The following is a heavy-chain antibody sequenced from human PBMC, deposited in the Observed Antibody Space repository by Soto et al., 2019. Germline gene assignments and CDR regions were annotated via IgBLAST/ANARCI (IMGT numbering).Heavy chain of an antibody. CDR3: AREDCSGGSCYPFDY. Sequence: QVQLVQSGAEVKKPGSSVKVSCKASGGPFSSYTISWVRQAPGQGLEWMGRIIPILGIANYAQKFQGRVTITADKSTSTAYMELSSLRSEDTAVYYCAREDCSGGSCYPFDYWGQGTLVTVSS. J-gene: IGHJ4*02. D-gene: IGHD2-15*01. CDR1: GGPFSSYT. CDR2: IIPILGIA. V-gene: IGHV1-69*08.